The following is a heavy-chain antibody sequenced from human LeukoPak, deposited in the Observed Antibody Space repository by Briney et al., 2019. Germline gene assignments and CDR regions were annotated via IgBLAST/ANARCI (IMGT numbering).Heavy chain of an antibody. V-gene: IGHV3-7*01. CDR3: AKDLFRLDSSGYYNNY. CDR2: IYLDGSRA. Sequence: GGTLRLSCAVSGFTFTNYWMSWARQSPGKGLEWVANIYLDGSRAYYVDSVKGRFTISRDNAKNTLYLQMNSLRAEDTAVYYCAKDLFRLDSSGYYNNYWGQGTLVTVSS. D-gene: IGHD3-22*01. J-gene: IGHJ4*02. CDR1: GFTFTNYW.